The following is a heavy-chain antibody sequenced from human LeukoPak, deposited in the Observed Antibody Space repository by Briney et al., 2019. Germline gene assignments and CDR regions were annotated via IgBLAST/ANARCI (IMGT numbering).Heavy chain of an antibody. J-gene: IGHJ4*02. CDR1: GGSISSSSYY. CDR3: AKTPPRLWFGEGPDY. CDR2: IYYSGST. D-gene: IGHD3-10*01. V-gene: IGHV4-39*01. Sequence: SETLSLTCTVSGGSISSSSYYWGWIRQPPGKGLEWIGSIYYSGSTYYNPSLKSRVTISVDTSKNQFSLKLSSVTAADTAVYYCAKTPPRLWFGEGPDYWGQGTLVTVSS.